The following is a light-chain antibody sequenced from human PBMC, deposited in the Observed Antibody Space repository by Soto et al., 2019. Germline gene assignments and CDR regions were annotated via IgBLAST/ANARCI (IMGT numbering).Light chain of an antibody. CDR2: ENI. CDR1: SSDIGNNF. Sequence: QAVVTQPPSVSAAPGQKVTISCSGSSSDIGNNFVSWYQQLPGTAPRLLIYENIKRPSGIPDRFSGSRSGTSATLGITGLQTGDEADYYCATWESSLSPYVFGTGTKLTVL. V-gene: IGLV1-51*02. J-gene: IGLJ1*01. CDR3: ATWESSLSPYV.